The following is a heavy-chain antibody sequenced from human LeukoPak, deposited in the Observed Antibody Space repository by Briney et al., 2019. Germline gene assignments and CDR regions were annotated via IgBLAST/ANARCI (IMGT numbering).Heavy chain of an antibody. J-gene: IGHJ4*02. CDR2: IYTSGST. CDR3: ARTGRGYQLLYKEGYYFDY. V-gene: IGHV4-61*02. CDR1: GGSISSGSYY. Sequence: SETLSLTCTVSGGSISSGSYYWSWIRQPAGKGLEWIGRIYTSGSTNYNPSLKSRVTISVDTSKNQFSLKLSSVTAADTAVYYCARTGRGYQLLYKEGYYFDYWGQGTLVTVSS. D-gene: IGHD2-2*02.